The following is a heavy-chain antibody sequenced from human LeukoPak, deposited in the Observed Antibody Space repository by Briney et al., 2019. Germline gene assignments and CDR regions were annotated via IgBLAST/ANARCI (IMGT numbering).Heavy chain of an antibody. CDR3: ARETSQKGVHYIDV. V-gene: IGHV4-59*01. CDR1: GGSISSYY. CDR2: IYYSGST. D-gene: IGHD3-16*01. Sequence: SETLSLTCTVSGGSISSYYWSWIRQPPGEGLEWIGDIYYSGSTNYNPSLKSRVTISVDTSKNQFSLKLSSVTAADTAVHYCARETSQKGVHYIDVWGKGTTVTISS. J-gene: IGHJ6*03.